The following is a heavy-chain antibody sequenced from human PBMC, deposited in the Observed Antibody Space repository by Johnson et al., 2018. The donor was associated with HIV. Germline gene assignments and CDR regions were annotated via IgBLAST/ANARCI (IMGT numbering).Heavy chain of an antibody. V-gene: IGHV3-23*04. D-gene: IGHD3-16*01. CDR2: ISGSGGST. CDR1: GFAFSGHN. Sequence: VQLVESGGGSVKPGGSLRLSCASSGFAFSGHNMGWIRQAPGKGLEWVSAISGSGGSTYYADSVKGRFTISRDNSKNTLYLQMNSLRAEDTAVYFCGSLGDGHQKGAFEIWGHGTMVTVSS. CDR3: GSLGDGHQKGAFEI. J-gene: IGHJ3*02.